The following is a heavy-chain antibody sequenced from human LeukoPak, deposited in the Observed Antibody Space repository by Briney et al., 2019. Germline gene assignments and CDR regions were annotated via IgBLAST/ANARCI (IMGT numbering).Heavy chain of an antibody. V-gene: IGHV3-30-3*01. CDR1: GFTFSSYA. Sequence: AGGSLRLSCAASGFTFSSYAIHWVRQAPGKGPGWVASISNDGSHKYYADAVKGRFTISRDNSKNTLYLQMNSLRPEDTAVYHCARDRRAFDIWGQGTMVTVS. J-gene: IGHJ3*02. CDR3: ARDRRAFDI. CDR2: ISNDGSHK.